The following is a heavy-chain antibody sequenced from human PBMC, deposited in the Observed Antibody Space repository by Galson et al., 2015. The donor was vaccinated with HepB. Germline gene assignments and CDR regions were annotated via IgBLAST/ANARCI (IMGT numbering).Heavy chain of an antibody. D-gene: IGHD3-22*01. J-gene: IGHJ4*02. CDR1: GFTFSSYG. CDR2: ISYDGSNK. V-gene: IGHV3-30*18. CDR3: AKDQGTMIVVVHDY. Sequence: SLRLSCAASGFTFSSYGMHWVRQAPGKGLEWVAVISYDGSNKYYADSVKGRFTISRDNSKNTLYLQMNSLRAEDTAVCYCAKDQGTMIVVVHDYWGQGTLVTVSS.